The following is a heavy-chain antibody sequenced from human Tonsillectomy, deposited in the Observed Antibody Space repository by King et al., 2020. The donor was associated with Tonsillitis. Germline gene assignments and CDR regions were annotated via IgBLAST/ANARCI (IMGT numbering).Heavy chain of an antibody. CDR2: ISAYNGNT. Sequence: VQLVESGAEVKKPGASVKVSCKASGYSFTSYGVSWVRQAPGQGLEWMGWISAYNGNTNYPQQLQGRVTMTTDTSTSTAYMELRSLRSDDTAVYYCAGATGYSGTSNFDYWGQGTLVTVPS. CDR3: AGATGYSGTSNFDY. CDR1: GYSFTSYG. V-gene: IGHV1-18*01. D-gene: IGHD1-26*01. J-gene: IGHJ4*02.